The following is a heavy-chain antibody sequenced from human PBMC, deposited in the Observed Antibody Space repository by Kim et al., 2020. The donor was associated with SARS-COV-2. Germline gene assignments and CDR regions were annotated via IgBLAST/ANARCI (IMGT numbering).Heavy chain of an antibody. V-gene: IGHV3-23*01. J-gene: IGHJ4*02. CDR3: AKDEEVGATTGHLDY. CDR1: GFTFSSYA. CDR2: ISGSGGST. Sequence: GGSLRLSCAASGFTFSSYAMSWVRQAPGKGLEWVSAISGSGGSTYYADSVKGRFTISRDNSKNTLYLQMNSLRAAETAVYYCAKDEEVGATTGHLDYWGQGDLGTVSS. D-gene: IGHD1-26*01.